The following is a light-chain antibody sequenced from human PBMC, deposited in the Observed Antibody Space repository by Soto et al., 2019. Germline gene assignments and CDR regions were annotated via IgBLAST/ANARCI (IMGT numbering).Light chain of an antibody. CDR2: STS. J-gene: IGLJ2*01. V-gene: IGLV7-43*01. CDR3: LLYDGGDVV. CDR1: TGAVTSAYY. Sequence: QAVVTQEPSLTVSPGGTVTLTCASSTGAVTSAYYPNWFQQKPGQAPRALIDSTSNKHSWTPARFSGSLLGGKAALTLSGVQPEDEAEYYCLLYDGGDVVFGGGTKLTV.